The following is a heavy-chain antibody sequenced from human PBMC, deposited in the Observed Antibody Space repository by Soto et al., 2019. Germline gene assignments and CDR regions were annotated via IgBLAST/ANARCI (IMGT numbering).Heavy chain of an antibody. Sequence: EVQLVESGGGLAKPGGSLRLSCAASGFTFSNAWMNWVRQGPGKGLEWVGRIKSKSDGGTTDYAAPVKGRFTISRDDSRNTLYLQMSSLKTEDTALYYCVTSTKDLTDHYYLHDMDVWGQGTTVTVSS. CDR1: GFTFSNAW. D-gene: IGHD3-10*01. CDR2: IKSKSDGGTT. J-gene: IGHJ6*02. V-gene: IGHV3-15*07. CDR3: VTSTKDLTDHYYLHDMDV.